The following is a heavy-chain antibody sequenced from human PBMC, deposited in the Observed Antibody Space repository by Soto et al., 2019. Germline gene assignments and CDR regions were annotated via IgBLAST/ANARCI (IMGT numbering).Heavy chain of an antibody. CDR3: AKDLFPARDSLYGMDV. J-gene: IGHJ6*02. CDR2: ISGSGDHT. Sequence: GRSLRLSCAASGFSFYNYAMSWVSQAPGKGLEWVSAISGSGDHTYYADSVKGRFTISRDNSKNTMYLQMNSLRAEDTAVYYCAKDLFPARDSLYGMDVWGQGTMVTVSS. D-gene: IGHD3-22*01. V-gene: IGHV3-23*01. CDR1: GFSFYNYA.